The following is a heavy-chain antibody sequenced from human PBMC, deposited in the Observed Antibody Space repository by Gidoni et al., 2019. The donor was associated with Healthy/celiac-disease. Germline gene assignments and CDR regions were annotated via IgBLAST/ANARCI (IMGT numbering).Heavy chain of an antibody. J-gene: IGHJ6*02. CDR3: AKDQRAGHNYYYYGMDV. CDR1: GFTVSSYG. Sequence: QVQLVESGGGVVQPGRSLRLSCAASGFTVSSYGMHWVRQAPGKGLEWVAVISYDGSNKYYADSVKGRFTISRDNSKNTRYLQMNSLRAEDTAVYYCAKDQRAGHNYYYYGMDVWGQGTTVTVSS. CDR2: ISYDGSNK. V-gene: IGHV3-30*18. D-gene: IGHD6-13*01.